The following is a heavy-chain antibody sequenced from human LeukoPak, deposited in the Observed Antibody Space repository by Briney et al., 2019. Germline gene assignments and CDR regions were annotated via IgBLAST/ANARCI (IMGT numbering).Heavy chain of an antibody. CDR3: TRNPDGRNWFDP. CDR1: GFTFSHHW. Sequence: GGVLRLSCAASGFTFSHHWMHWVRQAPGKGLVWVSHISSDESSTTYADSVKGRFTISRDNRKNTLYLQMNSLRVEDTAMYYCTRNPDGRNWFDPWGQGTLVTVSS. J-gene: IGHJ5*02. D-gene: IGHD1-14*01. V-gene: IGHV3-74*01. CDR2: ISSDESST.